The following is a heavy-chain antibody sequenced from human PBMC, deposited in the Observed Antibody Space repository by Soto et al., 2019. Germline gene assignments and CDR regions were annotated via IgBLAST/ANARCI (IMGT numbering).Heavy chain of an antibody. CDR1: GYTFTSYY. D-gene: IGHD5-18*01. CDR2: INPSGGST. Sequence: GASVKVSCKASGYTFTSYYMHWVRQAPGQGLEWMGIINPSGGSTSYAQKFQGRVTMTRDTSTSTVYMELSSLRSEDTAVYYCARGYSYGFGGTDAFDIWGQGTMVTVSS. CDR3: ARGYSYGFGGTDAFDI. V-gene: IGHV1-46*01. J-gene: IGHJ3*02.